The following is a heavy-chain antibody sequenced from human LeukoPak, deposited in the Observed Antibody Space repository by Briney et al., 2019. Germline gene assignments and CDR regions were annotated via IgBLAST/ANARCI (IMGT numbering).Heavy chain of an antibody. Sequence: PSQTLSLTCTVSGGSINSVSYFWSWIRQPAGKGLEWIGRIYTSGSTNYNPSLKSRVTISVDTSKNQFSLKLSSVTAADTAVYYCASYYPSSDAFDIWGQGTMVTVSS. CDR3: ASYYPSSDAFDI. J-gene: IGHJ3*02. CDR2: IYTSGST. V-gene: IGHV4-61*02. D-gene: IGHD1-26*01. CDR1: GGSINSVSYF.